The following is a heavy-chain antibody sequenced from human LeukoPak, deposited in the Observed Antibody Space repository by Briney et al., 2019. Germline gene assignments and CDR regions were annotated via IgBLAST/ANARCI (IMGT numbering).Heavy chain of an antibody. D-gene: IGHD5-24*01. CDR2: ISNSGST. CDR3: ARMRDGFAFGP. CDR1: GGSISSHY. Sequence: SETLSLTCAVSGGSISSHYWGWIRQPPGKGLEWIGYISNSGSTNYNPSLKSRVTISVDTSKNQFSLKVSSVTAADTAVYYCARMRDGFAFGPWGQGTLVTVSS. V-gene: IGHV4-59*11. J-gene: IGHJ5*02.